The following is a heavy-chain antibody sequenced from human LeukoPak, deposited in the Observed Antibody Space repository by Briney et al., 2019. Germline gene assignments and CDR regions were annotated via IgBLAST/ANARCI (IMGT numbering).Heavy chain of an antibody. V-gene: IGHV1-2*02. Sequence: GASVKVSCKASGGTFSSYAISWVRQAPGQGLEWMGWIDPNSGGTNYAQKFQGRVTMTRDTSISTAYMELSRLRSDDTAVYYCARARVGSGSINWFDPWGQGTLVTVSS. CDR2: IDPNSGGT. J-gene: IGHJ5*02. D-gene: IGHD3-10*01. CDR1: GGTFSSYA. CDR3: ARARVGSGSINWFDP.